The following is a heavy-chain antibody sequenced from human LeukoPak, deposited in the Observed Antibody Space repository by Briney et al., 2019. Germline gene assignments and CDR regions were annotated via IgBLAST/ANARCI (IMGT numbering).Heavy chain of an antibody. D-gene: IGHD3-22*01. CDR3: AKDDYYDTSGYRD. CDR2: ISSSGSTI. V-gene: IGHV3-48*03. CDR1: GFTFSSYE. Sequence: GGSLRLSCATSGFTFSSYEMNWVRQAPGKGLEWVSYISSSGSTICYADSVKGRFTISRDNSKNTLYLQMNSLRAEDTAVYYCAKDDYYDTSGYRDWGQGTLVTVSS. J-gene: IGHJ4*02.